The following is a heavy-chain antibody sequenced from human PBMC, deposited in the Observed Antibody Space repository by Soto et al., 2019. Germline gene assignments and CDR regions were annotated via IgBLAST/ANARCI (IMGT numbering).Heavy chain of an antibody. J-gene: IGHJ6*02. CDR3: ARGSGVLWPYYSYCGMDV. Sequence: PSASLSLTCAVYGGSCSGYYWSCLSQPPGKGLEWSGEINHSGSTNYNPSLKRRVTLSVDTSKNQFSLKLSSVTAADTAVYYCARGSGVLWPYYSYCGMDVWGQGTTVT. D-gene: IGHD3-10*01. CDR2: INHSGST. V-gene: IGHV4-34*01. CDR1: GGSCSGYY.